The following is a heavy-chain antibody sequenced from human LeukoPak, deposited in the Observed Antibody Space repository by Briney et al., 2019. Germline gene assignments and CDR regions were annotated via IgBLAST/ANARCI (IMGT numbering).Heavy chain of an antibody. J-gene: IGHJ4*02. D-gene: IGHD5-18*01. CDR2: ISSSSSYI. Sequence: GGSLRLSCADSAFTFSSYSMNWVRPAPEKRLEWVSYISSSSSYIYYADSVKGRFTISRDNAKNSLYLQMNSLRAEDTAVYYCARVPPRGYSYGYDYFDDWGQGTLVTVSS. V-gene: IGHV3-21*05. CDR1: AFTFSSYS. CDR3: ARVPPRGYSYGYDYFDD.